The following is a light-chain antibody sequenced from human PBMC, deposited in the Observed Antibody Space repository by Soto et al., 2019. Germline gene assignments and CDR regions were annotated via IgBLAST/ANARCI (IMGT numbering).Light chain of an antibody. J-gene: IGLJ3*02. CDR3: SSYTSSSTWV. V-gene: IGLV2-14*01. CDR2: EVS. Sequence: QSALTQPASVSGSPGQSSTISCTGTSSDVGCYNYVSWYQQHPGKAPKLMIYEVSNRPSGVSNRFSGYKSGNTASLTISGLQAEDEADYYCSSYTSSSTWVLGGGTKLPVL. CDR1: SSDVGCYNY.